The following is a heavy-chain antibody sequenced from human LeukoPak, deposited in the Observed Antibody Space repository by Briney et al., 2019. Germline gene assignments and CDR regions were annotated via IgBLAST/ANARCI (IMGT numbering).Heavy chain of an antibody. CDR1: GYTFTGYY. CDR2: INPNSGGT. J-gene: IGHJ4*02. Sequence: ASVKVSCKASGYTFTGYYMHWVQQAPGQGLEWMGWINPNSGGTNYAQKFQGRVTMTRDTSISTAYMELSRLRSDDTAVYYCAAVVGAPSAFDYWGQGTLVTVSA. V-gene: IGHV1-2*02. D-gene: IGHD1-26*01. CDR3: AAVVGAPSAFDY.